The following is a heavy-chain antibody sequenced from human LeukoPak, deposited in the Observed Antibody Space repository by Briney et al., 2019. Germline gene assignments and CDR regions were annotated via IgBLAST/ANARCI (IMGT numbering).Heavy chain of an antibody. V-gene: IGHV4-59*11. CDR2: IYYSGST. J-gene: IGHJ3*02. CDR1: GGSISSHY. CDR3: ARVRWEYCSSTSCQQQTGDDAFDI. Sequence: KTSETLSLTCTVSGGSISSHYWSWIRQPPGKGLEWIGYIYYSGSTNYNPSLKSRVTISVDTSKNQFSLKLSSVTAADTAVYYCARVRWEYCSSTSCQQQTGDDAFDIWGQGTMVTVSS. D-gene: IGHD2-2*01.